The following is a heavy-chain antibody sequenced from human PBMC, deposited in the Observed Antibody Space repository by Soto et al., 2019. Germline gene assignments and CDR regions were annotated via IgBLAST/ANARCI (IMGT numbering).Heavy chain of an antibody. CDR3: ARGKYYDFWIGYYATETYSYYGMDV. J-gene: IGHJ6*02. CDR1: GFTFSSYG. Sequence: GGSLRLSCAASGFTFSSYGMHWVRQAPGKGLEWVAVIWYDGSNKYYADSVKGRFTISRDNSKNTLYLQMNSLRAEDTAVYYCARGKYYDFWIGYYATETYSYYGMDVWAKGPRSPSP. D-gene: IGHD3-3*01. CDR2: IWYDGSNK. V-gene: IGHV3-33*01.